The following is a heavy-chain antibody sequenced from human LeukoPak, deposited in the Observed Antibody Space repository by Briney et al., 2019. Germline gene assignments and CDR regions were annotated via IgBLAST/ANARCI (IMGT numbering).Heavy chain of an antibody. D-gene: IGHD6-19*01. Sequence: ASVKVSCKASGYTFTGYYMHWMRQAPGQGLEWMGWINPNSGGTNYAQKFQGWVTMTRDTSISTAYMELSRLRSDDTALYYCAKDIGARYSSGWYDYWGQGTLVTVSS. CDR1: GYTFTGYY. CDR3: AKDIGARYSSGWYDY. V-gene: IGHV1-2*04. CDR2: INPNSGGT. J-gene: IGHJ4*02.